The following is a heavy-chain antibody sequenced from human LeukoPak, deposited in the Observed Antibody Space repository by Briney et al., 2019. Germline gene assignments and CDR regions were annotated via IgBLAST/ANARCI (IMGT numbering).Heavy chain of an antibody. D-gene: IGHD2-2*01. CDR2: IRYDGSNK. Sequence: GGSRRLSCATSEFTFSAYDMHWVRQAPGKGLEWVAFIRYDGSNKYYADSVKGRFTISRDNSKNTLYLQMNSLRAEDTAVYYCAKDGEDIVVVPAAIDYYYYGMDVWGQGTTVTVSS. CDR3: AKDGEDIVVVPAAIDYYYYGMDV. CDR1: EFTFSAYD. V-gene: IGHV3-30*02. J-gene: IGHJ6*02.